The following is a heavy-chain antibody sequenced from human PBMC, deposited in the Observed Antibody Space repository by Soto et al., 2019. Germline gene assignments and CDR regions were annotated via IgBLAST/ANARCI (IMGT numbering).Heavy chain of an antibody. D-gene: IGHD4-17*01. V-gene: IGHV4-31*03. CDR2: IYYRGST. Sequence: QVHLQESGPGLVKPSQTLSLTCNVSGGSINSDSYYWTWIRQHPGKGLEWIGYIYYRGSTYYNPSLKSRVTISADTSKNQFSLKLYSVTAADTAVYYCARFHDYGDLFAFDIWGQGTMVTVSS. CDR1: GGSINSDSYY. J-gene: IGHJ3*02. CDR3: ARFHDYGDLFAFDI.